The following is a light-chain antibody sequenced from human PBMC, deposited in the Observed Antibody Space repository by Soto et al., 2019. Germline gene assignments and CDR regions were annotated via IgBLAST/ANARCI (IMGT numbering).Light chain of an antibody. V-gene: IGKV3-20*01. J-gene: IGKJ3*01. CDR2: GAS. CDR1: QSVSSSY. Sequence: EIVLTQSPGTLSLSPGERATLSCRASQSVSSSYLAWYQHKPGQAPRLLIYGASTRATGIPDRFSGSGSGTDFTLTISRLEPEDFAVYFCQQFRSPFTFGPGTKVYLK. CDR3: QQFRSPFT.